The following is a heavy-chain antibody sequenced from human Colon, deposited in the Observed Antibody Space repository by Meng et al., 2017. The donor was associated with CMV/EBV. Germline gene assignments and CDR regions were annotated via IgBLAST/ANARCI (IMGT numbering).Heavy chain of an antibody. Sequence: GGSLRLSCAASGFTFSSYAMHWVRQAPGKGLEWISYISSSTYTTYYLDSVEGRFTISRDNAKNSLYLQMNSLGAEDTAVYYCARASIPDTGMGLDNWGQGTQVTVSS. D-gene: IGHD2-8*02. CDR2: ISSSTYTT. CDR3: ARASIPDTGMGLDN. CDR1: GFTFSSYA. J-gene: IGHJ4*02. V-gene: IGHV3-48*04.